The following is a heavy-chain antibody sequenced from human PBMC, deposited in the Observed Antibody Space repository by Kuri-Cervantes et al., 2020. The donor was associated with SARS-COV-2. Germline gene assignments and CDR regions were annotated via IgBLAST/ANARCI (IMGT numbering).Heavy chain of an antibody. J-gene: IGHJ4*02. CDR1: GDSVSSNSAA. Sequence: SETLSLTCAISGDSVSSNSAAWSWIRQSPSRGLEWLGRTFYRSKWHNDYAVSVKGRMTISPDTSKNQFSLRLNSVTPEDTAVYYCAGGSSGRDYWGQGTLVTVSS. V-gene: IGHV6-1*01. D-gene: IGHD6-19*01. CDR3: AGGSSGRDY. CDR2: TFYRSKWHN.